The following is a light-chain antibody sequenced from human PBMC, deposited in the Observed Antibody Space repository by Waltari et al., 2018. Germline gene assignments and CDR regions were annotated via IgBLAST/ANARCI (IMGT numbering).Light chain of an antibody. V-gene: IGLV6-57*03. J-gene: IGLJ3*02. Sequence: FLLTQPHSVSESPGQTVIISCTRRTGSIVTKYVQWYQQRPGSAPTLVIYEDNKRPSGVPDRFSASIDSSSNSASLSISGLRSEDEADYYCQSYDTINWVFGGGTRLTVL. CDR2: EDN. CDR3: QSYDTINWV. CDR1: TGSIVTKY.